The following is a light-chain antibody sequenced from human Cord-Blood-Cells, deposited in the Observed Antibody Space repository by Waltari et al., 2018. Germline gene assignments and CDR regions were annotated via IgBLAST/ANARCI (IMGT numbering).Light chain of an antibody. CDR2: LNSDGSH. J-gene: IGLJ3*02. CDR3: QTWGTGIGV. Sequence: QLVLTQSPSASASLGASVKLTCTLSSGHSSYAIAWHQQQPEKGPRYLMKLNSDGSHSKGDGVTDRFSGSSSGAERYLTIASLQSEDEADYYCQTWGTGIGVFGGGTKLTVL. CDR1: SGHSSYA. V-gene: IGLV4-69*01.